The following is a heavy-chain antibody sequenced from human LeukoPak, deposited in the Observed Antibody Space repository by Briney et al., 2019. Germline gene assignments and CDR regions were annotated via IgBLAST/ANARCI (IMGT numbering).Heavy chain of an antibody. CDR2: ISSSSSYI. CDR1: GFSFSSYS. Sequence: GGSLRLSCAASGFSFSSYSMNWVRQAPGKGLEWVSSISSSSSYIYYADSVKGRFTISRDNAKNSLYLQMNSLRAEDTAVYYCARDYQGGYYDSSGYPPNFDYWGQGTLVTVSS. D-gene: IGHD3-22*01. CDR3: ARDYQGGYYDSSGYPPNFDY. J-gene: IGHJ4*02. V-gene: IGHV3-21*01.